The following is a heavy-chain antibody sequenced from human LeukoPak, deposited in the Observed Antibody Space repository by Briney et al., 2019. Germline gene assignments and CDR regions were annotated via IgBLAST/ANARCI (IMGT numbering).Heavy chain of an antibody. CDR1: GFTVTNYA. Sequence: GGSLRLSCAASGFTVTNYAMNWVRQAPGKGLQWVSTISGSGDNTYYADSVKGRFTISRDNSKNTLYLQMNSLRAEDTAIYYCAKDLPSGRQPGGKTYWGQGTLVTVSS. J-gene: IGHJ4*02. D-gene: IGHD2-15*01. CDR3: AKDLPSGRQPGGKTY. V-gene: IGHV3-23*01. CDR2: ISGSGDNT.